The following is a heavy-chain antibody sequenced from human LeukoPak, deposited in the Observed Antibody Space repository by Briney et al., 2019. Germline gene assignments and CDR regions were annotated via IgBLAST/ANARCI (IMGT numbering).Heavy chain of an antibody. CDR3: ARDLGASTVIFFDY. J-gene: IGHJ4*02. CDR1: GFTFTSYG. Sequence: GASVKVSCEASGFTFTSYGISWVRQAPGQGLEWMGCISAYNGNTKYAQKFQGRVTMTTDTSTSTAYLELRSLRADDTAVYYCARDLGASTVIFFDYWGQGILVTVSS. D-gene: IGHD4-17*01. V-gene: IGHV1-18*01. CDR2: ISAYNGNT.